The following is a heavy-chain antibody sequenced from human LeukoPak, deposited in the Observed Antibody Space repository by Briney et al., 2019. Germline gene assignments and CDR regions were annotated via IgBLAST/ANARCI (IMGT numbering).Heavy chain of an antibody. CDR1: GFTFDDYA. D-gene: IGHD3-22*01. Sequence: PGGSLRLSCAASGFTFDDYAMHWVRQAPGKGLEWVSGISWNSGSIGYADSVKGRFTISRDNAKNSLYLQMNSLRAEDTALYYCAKDIHLDYYDSSGYYDYWGQGTLVTVSS. V-gene: IGHV3-9*01. J-gene: IGHJ4*02. CDR2: ISWNSGSI. CDR3: AKDIHLDYYDSSGYYDY.